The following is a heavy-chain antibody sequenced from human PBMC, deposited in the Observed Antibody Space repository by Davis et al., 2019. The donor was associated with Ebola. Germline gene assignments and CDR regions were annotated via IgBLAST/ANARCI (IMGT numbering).Heavy chain of an antibody. D-gene: IGHD1-26*01. CDR3: TVGGIGGMGDY. V-gene: IGHV1-69*04. J-gene: IGHJ4*02. Sequence: SVKVSCKTSGGTFTNYAVNWVRQAPGQGLEWMGRIIPVVDTKDYAQKFQGRVTLTADKATNTAYMELSGLRSEDTAVYYCTVGGIGGMGDYWGQGTLVTVSS. CDR1: GGTFTNYA. CDR2: IIPVVDTK.